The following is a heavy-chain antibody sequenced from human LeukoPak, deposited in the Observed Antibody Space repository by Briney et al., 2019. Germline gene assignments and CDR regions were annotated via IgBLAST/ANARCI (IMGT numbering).Heavy chain of an antibody. J-gene: IGHJ4*02. V-gene: IGHV3-48*04. CDR1: GFTFSSYN. CDR2: ISSTSSTI. CDR3: VLAVDY. D-gene: IGHD1-26*01. Sequence: GGSLRLSCAVSGFTFSSYNMHWVRQAPGKGLEWISYISSTSSTIYYADSVKGRLTISRDNAKDLLYLQMNSLRAEDTAVYYCVLAVDYWGQGTLVTVSS.